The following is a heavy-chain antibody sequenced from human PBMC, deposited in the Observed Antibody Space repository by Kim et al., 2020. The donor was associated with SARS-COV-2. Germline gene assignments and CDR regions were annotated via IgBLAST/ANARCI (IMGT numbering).Heavy chain of an antibody. Sequence: GGSLRLSCAASGFTFSSYEMNWVRQAPGKGLEWVSYISSSGSTIYYADSVKGRFTISRHNAKNSLYLQMNSLRAEDTAVYYCARAHYDILTGYYGFDYWGQGTLVTVSS. V-gene: IGHV3-48*03. CDR3: ARAHYDILTGYYGFDY. CDR1: GFTFSSYE. D-gene: IGHD3-9*01. J-gene: IGHJ4*02. CDR2: ISSSGSTI.